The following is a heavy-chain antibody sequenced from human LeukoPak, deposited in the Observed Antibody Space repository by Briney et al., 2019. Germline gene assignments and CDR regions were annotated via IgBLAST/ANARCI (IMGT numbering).Heavy chain of an antibody. Sequence: SETLSLTCTVSGGSIDNFYWTWIRQPAGRGLEWIGRIYANGDTNYNPSLRSRLTLSVATSRSQFSLSLTSVTAADTAVYYCARETRIRGVSVRESHYFYYYGMDAWGQGTTVIVSS. CDR2: IYANGDT. CDR3: ARETRIRGVSVRESHYFYYYGMDA. V-gene: IGHV4-4*07. J-gene: IGHJ6*02. D-gene: IGHD3-10*01. CDR1: GGSIDNFY.